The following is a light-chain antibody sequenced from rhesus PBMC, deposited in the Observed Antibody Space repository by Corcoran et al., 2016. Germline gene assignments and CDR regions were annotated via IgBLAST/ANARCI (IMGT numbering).Light chain of an antibody. CDR2: DAS. CDR3: LQHNSYPYT. V-gene: IGKV1-28*03. Sequence: DIQMTQSPSSLSASVGDTVTITCRASQGISSYLNWFQLKPGKDPKLLVYDASSLESGVPSRFSGSGSGTDFTLTISSLQPEDFAAYYCLQHNSYPYTFGQGTKVEIE. J-gene: IGKJ2*01. CDR1: QGISSY.